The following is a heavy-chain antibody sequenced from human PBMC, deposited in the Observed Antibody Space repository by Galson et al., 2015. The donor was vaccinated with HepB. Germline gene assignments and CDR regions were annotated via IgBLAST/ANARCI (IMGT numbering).Heavy chain of an antibody. Sequence: SLRLSCAASGFTFSSYGMHWVRQAPGRGLEWVAFIWYDGSKKYYADSVKGRFTISRDNSKDTLYLQMNSLRAEDTAVYYCASLIGVHYESSGPQDDAFDIWGQGTMVTVSS. V-gene: IGHV3-33*01. CDR1: GFTFSSYG. J-gene: IGHJ3*02. CDR3: ASLIGVHYESSGPQDDAFDI. D-gene: IGHD3-22*01. CDR2: IWYDGSKK.